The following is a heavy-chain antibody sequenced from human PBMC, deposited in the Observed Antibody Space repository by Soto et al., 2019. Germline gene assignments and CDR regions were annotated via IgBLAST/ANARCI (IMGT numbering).Heavy chain of an antibody. Sequence: QVQLQESGPGLVKPSQTLSLTCTVSGGSISSGGYYWSWIRQHPGKGLEWLGYIYYSGSTYYNPSLKSRVTISVDTSKNPFSLKRSSVTASYTAVYYCARVCGCDCHNGMDVLGQGTTVTVAS. CDR1: GGSISSGGYY. J-gene: IGHJ6*02. CDR3: ARVCGCDCHNGMDV. D-gene: IGHD2-21*02. CDR2: IYYSGST. V-gene: IGHV4-31*03.